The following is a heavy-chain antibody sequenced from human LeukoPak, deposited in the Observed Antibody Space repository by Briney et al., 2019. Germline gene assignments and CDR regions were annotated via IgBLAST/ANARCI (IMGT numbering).Heavy chain of an antibody. D-gene: IGHD2-21*02. V-gene: IGHV3-21*01. J-gene: IGHJ4*02. CDR3: ARDRPHIVVVTAMNDY. CDR1: GFTFSSYS. Sequence: GGSLRLSCAASGFTFSSYSMNWVRQAPGKGLEWVSSISSSSSYIYYADSVKGRFTISRDNAKNSLYLQMNSLRAEDTAVYYCARDRPHIVVVTAMNDYWGQGTLVTVSS. CDR2: ISSSSSYI.